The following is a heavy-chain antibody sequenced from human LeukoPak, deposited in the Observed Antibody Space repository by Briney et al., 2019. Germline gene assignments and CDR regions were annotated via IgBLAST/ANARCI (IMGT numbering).Heavy chain of an antibody. V-gene: IGHV3-21*01. CDR2: ISSSSSYI. D-gene: IGHD6-19*01. J-gene: IGHJ4*02. CDR1: GFTFSSYS. Sequence: GGSLRLSCAASGFTFSSYSMNWVRQAPGKGLEWVSSISSSSSYIYYAASVKGRFTISRDNAKNSLYLQMNSLRAEDTAVYYCARDVYSSGWTFDYWGQGTLVTVSS. CDR3: ARDVYSSGWTFDY.